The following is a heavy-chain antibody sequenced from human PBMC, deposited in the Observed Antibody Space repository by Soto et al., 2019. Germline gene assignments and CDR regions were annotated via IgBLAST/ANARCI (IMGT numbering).Heavy chain of an antibody. D-gene: IGHD2-2*01. CDR3: ARVPDY. Sequence: SETLSLTCTISCGFIRSDDYMWSWIRQSPGRGLEWIGHIYSGGTTYTNPSLRSRLSISVDTSRTRFSLDLTSVTAADTAVYYCARVPDYWGQGILVTSPQ. CDR1: CGFIRSDDYM. V-gene: IGHV4-30-4*01. CDR2: IYSGGTT. J-gene: IGHJ4*02.